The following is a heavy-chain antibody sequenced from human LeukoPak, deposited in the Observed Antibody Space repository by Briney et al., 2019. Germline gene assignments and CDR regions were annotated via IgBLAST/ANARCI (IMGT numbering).Heavy chain of an antibody. CDR1: GGSINSHSHH. Sequence: SETLSLTCTVAGGSINSHSHHWGWIRQPPGKGREWIGSIYYSGTTSYNPSLESRVTISVDTSKNNFSLKVTSVTAPDTAVYYCARRGDILTDYAFDFWGQGILVTVSS. CDR3: ARRGDILTDYAFDF. CDR2: IYYSGTT. J-gene: IGHJ4*02. V-gene: IGHV4-39*02. D-gene: IGHD3-9*01.